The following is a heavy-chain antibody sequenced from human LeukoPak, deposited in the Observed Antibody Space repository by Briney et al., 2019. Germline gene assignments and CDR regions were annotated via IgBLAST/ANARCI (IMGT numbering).Heavy chain of an antibody. CDR2: IKSKTDGGTT. CDR1: GFTFSNAW. V-gene: IGHV3-15*07. J-gene: IGHJ6*02. CDR3: AKDLVPYYYDSSGYYGYYYYGMDV. D-gene: IGHD3-22*01. Sequence: GGSLRLSCAASGFTFSNAWMNWVRQAPGKGLEWVGRIKSKTDGGTTDYAAPVKGRFTISRDDSKNTLYLQMNSLKTEDTAVYYCAKDLVPYYYDSSGYYGYYYYGMDVWGQGTTVTVSS.